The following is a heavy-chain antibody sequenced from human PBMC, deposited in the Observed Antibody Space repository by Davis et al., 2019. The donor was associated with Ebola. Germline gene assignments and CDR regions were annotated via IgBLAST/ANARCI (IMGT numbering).Heavy chain of an antibody. CDR3: ARDRYSDGSGYFFEQSH. Sequence: SVKVSCKASGGTFSSYAISWVRQAPGQGLDWMGGIIPVFGIPKYAQTFQGRVTITADESTSTAYMKLSSLRSEDTAVYYCARDRYSDGSGYFFEQSHWGQGTLVTVSS. V-gene: IGHV1-69*13. J-gene: IGHJ4*02. CDR2: IIPVFGIP. D-gene: IGHD3-22*01. CDR1: GGTFSSYA.